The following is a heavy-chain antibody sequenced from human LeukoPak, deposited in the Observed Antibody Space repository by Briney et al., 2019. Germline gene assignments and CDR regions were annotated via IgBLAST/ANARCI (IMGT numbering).Heavy chain of an antibody. CDR3: AKRHSSSWYF. CDR2: FSGSGGST. V-gene: IGHV3-23*01. D-gene: IGHD6-13*01. Sequence: PAGGSLRLSCAASGFTFSTYGMSWVRQAPGKGLEWVSAFSGSGGSTYYADSVKGRFTISRDNSKNTLYLQMNSLRAEDTAVYYCAKRHSSSWYFWGQGTLVTVSS. J-gene: IGHJ4*02. CDR1: GFTFSTYG.